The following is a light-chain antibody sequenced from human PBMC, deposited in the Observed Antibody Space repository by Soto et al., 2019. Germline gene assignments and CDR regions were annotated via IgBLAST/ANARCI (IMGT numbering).Light chain of an antibody. Sequence: QLVLTQSPSASASLGASVTLTCTLSSGHSSYVIAWHQQQPEKGPRYLMKVNSDGSHSTGDGIPDRFSGSSSGAERYLTISSIQSEDEADYYCQTWGTGIRVFGGGTKLTVL. CDR2: VNSDGSH. V-gene: IGLV4-69*01. CDR1: SGHSSYV. J-gene: IGLJ2*01. CDR3: QTWGTGIRV.